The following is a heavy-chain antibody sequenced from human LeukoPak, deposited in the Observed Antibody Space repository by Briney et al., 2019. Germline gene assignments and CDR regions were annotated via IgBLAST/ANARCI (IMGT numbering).Heavy chain of an antibody. CDR3: ARSGHDAFDI. Sequence: PSETLSLTCTVSGGSISGGDSYWSWIRQPPGKGLEWIGYIYSSGSTYYNPSLKSRVTIAVDTSKNQFSLNLSSVTAADTAVYYCARSGHDAFDIWGQGTMVTASS. V-gene: IGHV4-30-4*08. CDR2: IYSSGST. CDR1: GGSISGGDSY. J-gene: IGHJ3*02.